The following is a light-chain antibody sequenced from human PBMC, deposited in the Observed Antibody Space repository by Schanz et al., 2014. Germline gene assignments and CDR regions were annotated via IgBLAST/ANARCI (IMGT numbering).Light chain of an antibody. CDR3: CSYAGSSTLGV. V-gene: IGLV2-11*01. Sequence: QSVLTQPASVSGSPGQSITISCTGTSSDIGNYDYVSWYRQHPGKAPKLMIYEVSERPSGVPDRFSGSKSGNTASLTISGLQADDEADYYCCSYAGSSTLGVFGGGTKLTVL. J-gene: IGLJ3*02. CDR2: EVS. CDR1: SSDIGNYDY.